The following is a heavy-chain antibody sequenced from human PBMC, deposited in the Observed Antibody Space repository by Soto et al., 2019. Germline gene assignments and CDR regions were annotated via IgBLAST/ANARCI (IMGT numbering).Heavy chain of an antibody. CDR1: GFIFSGYS. Sequence: EVQLVESGGGLVKPGGSLRLSCAASGFIFSGYSMNWVRQAPGKGLEWVSSMSFSTGNIYYADSVKGRFTISRDNTKNSLYLQRDSLRAEDTAIYYCARSKASAAAVVYWGQGTLVTVSS. D-gene: IGHD6-13*01. J-gene: IGHJ4*02. CDR2: MSFSTGNI. CDR3: ARSKASAAAVVY. V-gene: IGHV3-21*01.